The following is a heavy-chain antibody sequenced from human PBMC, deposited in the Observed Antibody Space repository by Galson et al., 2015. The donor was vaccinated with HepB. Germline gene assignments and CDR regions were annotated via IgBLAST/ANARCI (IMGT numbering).Heavy chain of an antibody. Sequence: PALVKPTQTLTLTCSFSGLSLTTSGVTVAWIRQPPGKALEWLAHIYWDDSKRYSPSLENRLIITKDTSKNQVVFTMTNMAPVDTATYYCAHRRDPYCATTGCWGGGWDFDLCGRGTLVTGSS. CDR1: GLSLTTSGVT. CDR2: IYWDDSK. D-gene: IGHD2-2*01. CDR3: AHRRDPYCATTGCWGGGWDFDL. J-gene: IGHJ2*01. V-gene: IGHV2-5*02.